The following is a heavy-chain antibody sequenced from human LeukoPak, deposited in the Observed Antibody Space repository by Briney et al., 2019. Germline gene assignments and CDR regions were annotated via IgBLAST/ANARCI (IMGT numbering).Heavy chain of an antibody. CDR2: INPNSGGT. CDR1: GYNFTGYY. V-gene: IGHV1-2*02. CDR3: ARDRRTKQLLVGWFDP. Sequence: ASVKFSCKASGYNFTGYYMHWVRQAPGQGLEWMGWINPNSGGTNYTQTSQGRVTMTRDTSISTAYMEPGRQTSNRTAVNDCARDRRTKQLLVGWFDPWGQGTLFTVS. D-gene: IGHD6-19*01. J-gene: IGHJ5*02.